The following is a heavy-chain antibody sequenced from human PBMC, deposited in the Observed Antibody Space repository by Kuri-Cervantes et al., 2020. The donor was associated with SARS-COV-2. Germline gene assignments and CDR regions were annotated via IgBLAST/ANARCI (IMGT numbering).Heavy chain of an antibody. CDR3: ARDVWSGYYYGMDV. Sequence: GESLKISCAASGFTFGSYAMHWVRQAPGKGLEWVAVISYDGSNKYYADSVKGRFTISRDNSKNTLYLQMNSLRAEDTAVYYCARDVWSGYYYGMDVWGQGTTVTVSS. V-gene: IGHV3-30-3*01. CDR2: ISYDGSNK. D-gene: IGHD3-3*01. CDR1: GFTFGSYA. J-gene: IGHJ6*02.